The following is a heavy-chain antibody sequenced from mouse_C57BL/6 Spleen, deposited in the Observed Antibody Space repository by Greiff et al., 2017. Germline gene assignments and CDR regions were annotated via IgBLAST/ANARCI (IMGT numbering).Heavy chain of an antibody. CDR2: IYPRSGNT. CDR3: GRSSVYDGEGYIDY. J-gene: IGHJ2*01. Sequence: VQLQESGAELARPGASVKLSCKASGYTFTSYGISWVKQRTGQGLEWIGEIYPRSGNTYYNEKFKGKATLTADKYSSTAYMELRSLPSEASAVSFCGRSSVYDGEGYIDYWGAGTTLTVSS. D-gene: IGHD2-12*01. CDR1: GYTFTSYG. V-gene: IGHV1-81*01.